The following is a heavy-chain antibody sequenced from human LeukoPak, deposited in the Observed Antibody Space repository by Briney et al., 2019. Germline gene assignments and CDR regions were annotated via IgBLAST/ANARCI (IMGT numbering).Heavy chain of an antibody. Sequence: SETLSLTCTVSGGTISSYYWNWIRQPPGKGLEWIGYMYYSGSTNYIPSLKSRVTISVDTSKNQFSLKLSSVTAADTVVYYCARVIAAAGIRYFDYWGQGTLVTVSS. D-gene: IGHD6-13*01. J-gene: IGHJ4*02. CDR1: GGTISSYY. CDR2: MYYSGST. CDR3: ARVIAAAGIRYFDY. V-gene: IGHV4-59*01.